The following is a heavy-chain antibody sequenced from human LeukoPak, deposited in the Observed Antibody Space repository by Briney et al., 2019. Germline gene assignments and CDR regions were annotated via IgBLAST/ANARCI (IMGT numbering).Heavy chain of an antibody. J-gene: IGHJ4*02. V-gene: IGHV3-53*01. D-gene: IGHD2/OR15-2a*01. CDR2: IYTGGTT. CDR3: ARDGDDTNFSPFDY. Sequence: GGSLRLSCAASGFTVSSNYMSWVRQAPGKGLEWVSVIYTGGTTYYADSVKGRFTISRDNSKNTLYLQMNSLRAEDTAVYYCARDGDDTNFSPFDYWGQGTLVTVSS. CDR1: GFTVSSNY.